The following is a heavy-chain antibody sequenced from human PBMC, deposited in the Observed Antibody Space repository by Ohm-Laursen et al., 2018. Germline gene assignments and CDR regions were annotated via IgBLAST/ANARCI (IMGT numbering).Heavy chain of an antibody. CDR1: GGTFSSYA. CDR3: AREPGGSTSHYYHYYYGMDV. J-gene: IGHJ6*02. V-gene: IGHV1-2*02. D-gene: IGHD2-2*01. CDR2: INPNSGDT. Sequence: GASVKVSCKASGGTFSSYAISWVRQAPGQGLEWMGWINPNSGDTNYAQKFQGRVTMTRDTSITTAYMELSRLRSDDTAVYYCAREPGGSTSHYYHYYYGMDVWGQGTTVTVSS.